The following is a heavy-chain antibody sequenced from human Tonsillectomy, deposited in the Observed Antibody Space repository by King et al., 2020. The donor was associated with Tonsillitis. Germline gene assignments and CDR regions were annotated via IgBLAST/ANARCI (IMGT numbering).Heavy chain of an antibody. J-gene: IGHJ4*02. CDR2: ISWDGGST. V-gene: IGHV3-43D*03. Sequence: VQLVESGGVVVQPGGSLRLSCAASGFTFDDYAMHWVRQAPGKGLEWVSLISWDGGSTYYADSVKGRFTISRDNSKNSLYLQMNSLRAEDTALYYCAKDRWRYNWNDRDVLDYWGQGTLVTVSS. CDR3: AKDRWRYNWNDRDVLDY. D-gene: IGHD1-1*01. CDR1: GFTFDDYA.